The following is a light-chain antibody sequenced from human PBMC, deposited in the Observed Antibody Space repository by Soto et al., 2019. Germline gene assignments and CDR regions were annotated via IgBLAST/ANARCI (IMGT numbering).Light chain of an antibody. Sequence: QSVLTQPPSASGTPGRRVTISCSGSSSNIGSNTVNWYQQLPGTAPKLLIYSNNQRPSGVPDRLSGSKSGTSASLAISGLQSEDEADYYCAAWDDSLNGLYVFGTGTKVPAL. CDR2: SNN. J-gene: IGLJ1*01. CDR1: SSNIGSNT. V-gene: IGLV1-44*01. CDR3: AAWDDSLNGLYV.